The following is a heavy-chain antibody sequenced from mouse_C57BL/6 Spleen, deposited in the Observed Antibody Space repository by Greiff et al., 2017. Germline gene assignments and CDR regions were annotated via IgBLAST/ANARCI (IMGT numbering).Heavy chain of an antibody. D-gene: IGHD2-1*01. CDR3: TTSPVTGDY. V-gene: IGHV14-4*01. J-gene: IGHJ2*01. CDR1: GFNIKDDY. Sequence: DVQLQESGAELVRPGASVKLSCTASGFNIKDDYMHWVKQRPEQGLEWIGWIDPENGDTEYASKFQGKATITADTSSNTAYLQLSSLTSEDTAVYYCTTSPVTGDYWGQGTTLTVSS. CDR2: IDPENGDT.